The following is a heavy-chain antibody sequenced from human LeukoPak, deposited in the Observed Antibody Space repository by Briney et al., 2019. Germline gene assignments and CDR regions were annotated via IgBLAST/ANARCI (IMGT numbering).Heavy chain of an antibody. V-gene: IGHV4-59*01. J-gene: IGHJ3*02. D-gene: IGHD3-22*01. CDR1: GGSISSYY. CDR3: ARDLPYYYDSSGYRAFDI. CDR2: IYYRGST. Sequence: SETLSLTCTVSGGSISSYYWSWIRQPPGKGLEWIGYIYYRGSTNYNPSLKSRVTISVDTSKNQFSLKLSSVTAADTAVYYCARDLPYYYDSSGYRAFDIWGQGTMVTVSS.